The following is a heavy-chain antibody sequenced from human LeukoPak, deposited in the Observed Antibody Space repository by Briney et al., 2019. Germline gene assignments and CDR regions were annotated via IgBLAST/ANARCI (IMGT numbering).Heavy chain of an antibody. D-gene: IGHD3-22*01. CDR1: GFTVSSNY. Sequence: PGGSLRLSCAASGFTVSSNYMSWVRQAPGKGLEWVSVIYSGGSTYYADSVKGRFTISRDNSKNTLYLQMNSLRAEDTAVYYCARRAPTAYYYDDSGGVGAFDIWGQGTMVTVSS. CDR3: ARRAPTAYYYDDSGGVGAFDI. CDR2: IYSGGST. V-gene: IGHV3-66*01. J-gene: IGHJ3*02.